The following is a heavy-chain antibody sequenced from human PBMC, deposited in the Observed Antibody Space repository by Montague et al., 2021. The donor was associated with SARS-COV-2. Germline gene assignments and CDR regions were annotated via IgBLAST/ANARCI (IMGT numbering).Heavy chain of an antibody. J-gene: IGHJ6*02. CDR1: GGSISSGGYY. CDR2: IYYSGST. Sequence: TLSLTCTVSGGSISSGGYYWSWIRQHPGKGLEWIGYIYYSGSTYYNPSLKSRVTISVDTSKNQFSLKLSSVTAADTAVCYCAREKRQYCSSTSCYDNYYDYYGMDVWGQGTTVTVSS. V-gene: IGHV4-31*03. CDR3: AREKRQYCSSTSCYDNYYDYYGMDV. D-gene: IGHD2-2*01.